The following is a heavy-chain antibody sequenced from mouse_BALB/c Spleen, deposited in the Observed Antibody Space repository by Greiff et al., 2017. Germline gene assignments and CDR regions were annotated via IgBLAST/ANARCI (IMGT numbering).Heavy chain of an antibody. Sequence: VQLQQSGPQLVRPGASVKISCKASGYSFTSYWMHWVKQRPGQGLEWIGMIDPSDSETRLNQKFKDKATLTVDKSSSTAYMQLSSPTSEDSAVYYCARGGYGSSYSYFDYWGKGTTLTVSS. CDR1: GYSFTSYW. CDR2: IDPSDSET. D-gene: IGHD1-1*01. J-gene: IGHJ2*01. V-gene: IGHV1S126*01. CDR3: ARGGYGSSYSYFDY.